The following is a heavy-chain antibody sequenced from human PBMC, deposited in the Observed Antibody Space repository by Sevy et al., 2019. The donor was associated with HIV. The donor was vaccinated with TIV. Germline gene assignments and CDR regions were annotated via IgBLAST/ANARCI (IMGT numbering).Heavy chain of an antibody. CDR2: IYREGTT. V-gene: IGHV3-53*01. J-gene: IGHJ6*02. Sequence: GGSLRLSCAASGFLVSDDYMNWVRQAPGKGLEWFSVIYREGTTYYADAVKGRFTISREDSKNTLYLQMNSLRAEDTAVYYCARDPGITNGMSVWGQGTTVTVS. CDR1: GFLVSDDY. D-gene: IGHD1-20*01. CDR3: ARDPGITNGMSV.